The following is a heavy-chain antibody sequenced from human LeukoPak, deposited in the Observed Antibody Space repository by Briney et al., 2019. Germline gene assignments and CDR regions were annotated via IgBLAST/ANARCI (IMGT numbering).Heavy chain of an antibody. D-gene: IGHD3-9*01. V-gene: IGHV1-18*01. Sequence: ASVKVSCKASGYTFTSYGISWVRQAPGQELEWMGWISAYNGNTNYAQKLQGRVTMTTDTSTSTAYMELRSLRSDDTAVYYCARDFLTGYPNWFDPWGQGTLVTVSS. CDR1: GYTFTSYG. CDR3: ARDFLTGYPNWFDP. J-gene: IGHJ5*02. CDR2: ISAYNGNT.